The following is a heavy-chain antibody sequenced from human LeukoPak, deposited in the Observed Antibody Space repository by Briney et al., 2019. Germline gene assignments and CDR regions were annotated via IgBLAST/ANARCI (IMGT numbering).Heavy chain of an antibody. V-gene: IGHV1-18*01. Sequence: ASVKVSCKASGYTFTSYGISWVRQAPGQGLEWMGWISAYNGNTNYAQKLQGRVTMTTDTSTSTAYMELRSLRSDDTAVYYCARDGQTFRSGSYSDPFDYWVQGTVVTVSS. D-gene: IGHD1-26*01. J-gene: IGHJ4*02. CDR1: GYTFTSYG. CDR2: ISAYNGNT. CDR3: ARDGQTFRSGSYSDPFDY.